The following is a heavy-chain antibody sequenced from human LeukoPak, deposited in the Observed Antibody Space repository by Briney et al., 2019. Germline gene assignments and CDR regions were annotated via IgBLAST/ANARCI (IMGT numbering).Heavy chain of an antibody. Sequence: KTGGSLRLSCAASGFTFSSYSMNWVRQAPGKGLEWVSSISSSSSYIYYADSVKGRFTISRDNAKNSLYLQMNSLRAEDTAVYYCARAQWLVQYMDVWGKGTTVTVSS. CDR3: ARAQWLVQYMDV. CDR2: ISSSSSYI. J-gene: IGHJ6*03. CDR1: GFTFSSYS. D-gene: IGHD6-19*01. V-gene: IGHV3-21*01.